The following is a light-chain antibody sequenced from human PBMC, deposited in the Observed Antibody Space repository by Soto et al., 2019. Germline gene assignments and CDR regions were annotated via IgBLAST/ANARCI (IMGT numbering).Light chain of an antibody. CDR1: SSNLGNDY. Sequence: QSVLTQPPSASGTPGQRVTISCSGSSSNLGNDYVYWYQHLPGTAPRLLIYTDNQRPSGVPDRFSGSKSGTSASLLISGLRSEDEADYYCAAWDHSLSAWVFGGGTQLTVL. J-gene: IGLJ3*02. CDR2: TDN. V-gene: IGLV1-47*02. CDR3: AAWDHSLSAWV.